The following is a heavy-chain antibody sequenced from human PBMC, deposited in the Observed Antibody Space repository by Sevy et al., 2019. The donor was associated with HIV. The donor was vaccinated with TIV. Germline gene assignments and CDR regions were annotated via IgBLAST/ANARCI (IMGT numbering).Heavy chain of an antibody. V-gene: IGHV3-30*18. D-gene: IGHD1-7*01. CDR3: AKDQGREGTTHLDY. Sequence: GGSLRLSCAASGFTFSSYGMHWVRQAPGKGLEWVAVISYDGSNKYYADSVKGRFTISRHNSKNTLYLQMNSLRAEDTAVYYCAKDQGREGTTHLDYWGQGTLVTVSS. CDR1: GFTFSSYG. J-gene: IGHJ4*02. CDR2: ISYDGSNK.